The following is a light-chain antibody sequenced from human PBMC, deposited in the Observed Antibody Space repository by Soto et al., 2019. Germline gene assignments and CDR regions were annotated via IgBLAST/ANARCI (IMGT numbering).Light chain of an antibody. CDR2: GAS. Sequence: EIVLTHSPATLSFSPSQRSTLSVSASQSVSRSYLASYQQKPGQAPRLLIYGASSRATGIPDRFSGSGSGTDFTLPISRLEPDDFAVYYCPQYGSPWTFGQGTKVDI. J-gene: IGKJ1*01. CDR3: PQYGSPWT. V-gene: IGKV3-20*01. CDR1: QSVSRSY.